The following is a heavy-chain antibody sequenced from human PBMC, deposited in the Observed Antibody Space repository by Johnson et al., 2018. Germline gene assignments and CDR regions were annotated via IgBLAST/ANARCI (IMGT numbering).Heavy chain of an antibody. D-gene: IGHD6-13*01. CDR3: AKDRLGGYSSSWYPYFHH. J-gene: IGHJ1*01. Sequence: EVQLVQSGGGLVQPGRSLRLSCAASGFTFDDYAMHWVRQGPGKGLEWVSGISWNSGSIGYADSVKGRFTISRDNAKNSLYRQMNSLRDEDTALYYCAKDRLGGYSSSWYPYFHHWGQGTLVTVSS. CDR1: GFTFDDYA. V-gene: IGHV3-9*01. CDR2: ISWNSGSI.